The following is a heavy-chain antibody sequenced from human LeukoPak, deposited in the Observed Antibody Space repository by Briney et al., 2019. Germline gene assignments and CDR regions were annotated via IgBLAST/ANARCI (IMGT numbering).Heavy chain of an antibody. D-gene: IGHD1-26*01. Sequence: SETLSLTCNVSGDSINKDYWSWIRQPPGKGLEWIGSVYYSGTTYYNPSLKSRVTISIDTSKNQFSLDLRSLTAADTAVYYCARDGWESGDYWGQGTLVTVSS. CDR2: VYYSGTT. J-gene: IGHJ4*02. CDR3: ARDGWESGDY. CDR1: GDSINKDY. V-gene: IGHV4-39*07.